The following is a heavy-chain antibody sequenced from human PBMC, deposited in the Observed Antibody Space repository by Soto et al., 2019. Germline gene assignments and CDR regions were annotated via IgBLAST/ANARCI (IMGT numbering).Heavy chain of an antibody. V-gene: IGHV4-31*03. Sequence: SETLSLTCTVSGGSISSSDYYWGWIRQHPGKGLEWIGYIYYSGSTYYNPSLKSRVTISVDTSKNQFSLKLSSVTAADTAVYYCARAFDIFAYWFDPWGQGTLVTVSS. CDR1: GGSISSSDYY. CDR3: ARAFDIFAYWFDP. J-gene: IGHJ5*02. CDR2: IYYSGST. D-gene: IGHD3-9*01.